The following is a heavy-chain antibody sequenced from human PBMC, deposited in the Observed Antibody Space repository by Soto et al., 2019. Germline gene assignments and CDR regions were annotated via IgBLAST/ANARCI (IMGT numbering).Heavy chain of an antibody. CDR2: IVVGSGNT. V-gene: IGHV1-58*01. CDR3: ATRKAIWYGMDV. J-gene: IGHJ6*02. Sequence: GASVKVSCKASGFTFTSSAVQWVRQARGQRLEWIGWIVVGSGNTNYAQKCQERVTITRDMSTSTAYMELSSLRSEDTAVYYCATRKAIWYGMDVWGQGTTVTVSS. CDR1: GFTFTSSA.